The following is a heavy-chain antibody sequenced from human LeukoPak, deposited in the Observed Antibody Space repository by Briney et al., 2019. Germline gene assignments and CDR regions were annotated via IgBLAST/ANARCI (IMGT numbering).Heavy chain of an antibody. CDR3: AKSLLTTATGTGRAFDI. D-gene: IGHD1-1*01. Sequence: PGGSLRLSCEAAGFSFRDYPMGWVRRASGKRLEWVSGISAGADVIFYADPVKGRFTVSRDNSKNTLYLQMNSLRAGDSAEYYCAKSLLTTATGTGRAFDIWGQGTMVTVSA. V-gene: IGHV3-23*01. CDR2: ISAGADVI. CDR1: GFSFRDYP. J-gene: IGHJ3*02.